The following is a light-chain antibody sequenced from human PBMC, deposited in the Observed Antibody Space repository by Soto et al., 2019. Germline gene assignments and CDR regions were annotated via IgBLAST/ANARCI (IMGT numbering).Light chain of an antibody. CDR3: QQSYSTRWT. Sequence: DIQMTQSPSSLSASVGDRVTNTCRASQSISSYLNWYQQKPGKAPKLLIYAASSLQSGVPSRFSGSGSGTDFTLTISSLQPEDFATYYCQQSYSTRWTFGQGTKV. CDR1: QSISSY. J-gene: IGKJ1*01. V-gene: IGKV1-39*01. CDR2: AAS.